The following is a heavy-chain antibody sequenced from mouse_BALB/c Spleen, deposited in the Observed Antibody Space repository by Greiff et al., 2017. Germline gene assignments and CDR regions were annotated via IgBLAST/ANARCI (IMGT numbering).Heavy chain of an antibody. V-gene: IGHV5-6*01. D-gene: IGHD1-1*01. Sequence: EVQLVESGGDLVKPGGSLKLSCAASGFTFSSYGMSWVRQTPDKRLEWVATISSGGSYTYYPDSVKGRFTISRDNAKNTLYLQMSSLKSEDTAMYYCARSITTVYYFDYWGQGTTLTVSS. J-gene: IGHJ2*01. CDR2: ISSGGSYT. CDR3: ARSITTVYYFDY. CDR1: GFTFSSYG.